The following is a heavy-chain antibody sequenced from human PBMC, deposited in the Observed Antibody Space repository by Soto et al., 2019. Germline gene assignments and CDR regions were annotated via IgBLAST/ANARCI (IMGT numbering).Heavy chain of an antibody. CDR3: ARLYYDYV. CDR2: ISYDSETT. Sequence: GGSLRPSCAASGYTFSTYSMNWVRQAPGKGLEWVAYISYDSETTSYADSVKGRFTISRDDAKNSLYLQMNSLRDEDSAIYYCARLYYDYVWGQGTTVTVSS. CDR1: GYTFSTYS. V-gene: IGHV3-48*02. D-gene: IGHD3-3*01. J-gene: IGHJ6*02.